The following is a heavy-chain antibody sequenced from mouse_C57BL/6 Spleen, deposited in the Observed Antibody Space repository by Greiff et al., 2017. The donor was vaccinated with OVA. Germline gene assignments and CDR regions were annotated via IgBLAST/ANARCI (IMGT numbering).Heavy chain of an antibody. CDR1: GFSLTSYG. Sequence: VKLVESGPGLVQPSQSLSITCTVSGFSLTSYGVHWVRQSPGKGLEWLGVIWRGGSTDYNAAFISRLSISKDNSKSQVFFKMNSLQADDTAIYYCARKTVVASENAMDYWGQGTSVTVSS. D-gene: IGHD1-1*01. CDR3: ARKTVVASENAMDY. J-gene: IGHJ4*01. CDR2: IWRGGST. V-gene: IGHV2-2*01.